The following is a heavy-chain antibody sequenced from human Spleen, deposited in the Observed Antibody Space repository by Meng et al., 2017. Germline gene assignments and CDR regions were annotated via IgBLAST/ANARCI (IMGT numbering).Heavy chain of an antibody. V-gene: IGHV1/OR15-3*02. D-gene: IGHD2/OR15-2a*01. Sequence: ASVKVSCKASGYTFTAYYIHWLRQAPGQGLEWIGWINAGNGKTKYSQKFQGRVTITRDTSASTAYMELSSLRSEDTAVYYCSRQYYDFDYWGQGTLVTVSS. CDR2: INAGNGKT. J-gene: IGHJ4*02. CDR1: GYTFTAYY. CDR3: SRQYYDFDY.